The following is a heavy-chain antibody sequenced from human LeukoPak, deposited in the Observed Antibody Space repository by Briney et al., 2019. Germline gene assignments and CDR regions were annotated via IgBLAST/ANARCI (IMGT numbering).Heavy chain of an antibody. CDR2: IYYSGTT. CDR1: GGSISGYY. CDR3: ARMGAIAGASANPDY. V-gene: IGHV4-59*01. Sequence: SETLSLTCTVSGGSISGYYWSWIRQPPGKGLEWIGYIYYSGTTDYSPSLRSRVAMSLDTSKNQFSLKLSSVTTADTAVYYCARMGAIAGASANPDYWGQGTLVSVSS. D-gene: IGHD4/OR15-4a*01. J-gene: IGHJ4*02.